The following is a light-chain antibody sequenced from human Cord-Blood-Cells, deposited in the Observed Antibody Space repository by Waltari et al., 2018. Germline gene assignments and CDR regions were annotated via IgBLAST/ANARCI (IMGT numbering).Light chain of an antibody. CDR2: AAY. CDR1: QSISSY. Sequence: DIQMTQSPSSLSASVGDRVTITCRASQSISSYLNWYQQKPGKAPKLLIYAAYSLQSGVPSRFSGSGSGTDFTLTISRLQPEDFATYYCQQSYSTPFTFGPGTKVDIK. CDR3: QQSYSTPFT. J-gene: IGKJ3*01. V-gene: IGKV1-39*01.